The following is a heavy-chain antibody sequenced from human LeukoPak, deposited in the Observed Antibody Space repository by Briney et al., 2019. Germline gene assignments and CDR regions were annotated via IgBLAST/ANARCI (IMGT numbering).Heavy chain of an antibody. CDR1: GGSISSSSYY. Sequence: PSETLSLTCTVSGGSISSSSYYWGWIRQPPGKGLEWIGSIYYSGSTYYNPSLKSRVTISVDTSKNQFSLKLSSVTAADTAVYYCARAVRRWELLPYWYFDLWGRGTLVTVSS. J-gene: IGHJ2*01. D-gene: IGHD1-26*01. CDR2: IYYSGST. V-gene: IGHV4-39*07. CDR3: ARAVRRWELLPYWYFDL.